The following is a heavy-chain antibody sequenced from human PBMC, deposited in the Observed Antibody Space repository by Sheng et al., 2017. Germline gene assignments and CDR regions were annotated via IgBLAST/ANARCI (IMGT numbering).Heavy chain of an antibody. CDR3: ARERRGGPPTHDAFDV. J-gene: IGHJ3*01. CDR1: GGTFSSES. CDR2: IIPIFGSP. Sequence: QVQLVQSGAEVKPPGSSVRVSCKASGGTFSSESINWLRQAPGQGLVYMGGIIPIFGSPSYAQDFQGRVTITADEVTSTAYMELSGLITDDTAVYFCARERRGGPPTHDAFDVWGQGTKVTVSS. V-gene: IGHV1-69*12. D-gene: IGHD3-16*01.